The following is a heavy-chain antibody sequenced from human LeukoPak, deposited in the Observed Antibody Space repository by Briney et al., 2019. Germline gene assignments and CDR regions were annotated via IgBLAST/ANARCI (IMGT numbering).Heavy chain of an antibody. J-gene: IGHJ5*02. CDR3: ARGGVQFLRRGYNWFDP. D-gene: IGHD3-3*01. Sequence: PSETLSLTCAVYGGSYSGYYWSWIRQPPGKGLEWIGEINHSGSTNYNPSLKSRVTISVDTSKNQSSLKLSSVTAADTAVYYCARGGVQFLRRGYNWFDPWGQGTLVTVSS. CDR1: GGSYSGYY. V-gene: IGHV4-34*01. CDR2: INHSGST.